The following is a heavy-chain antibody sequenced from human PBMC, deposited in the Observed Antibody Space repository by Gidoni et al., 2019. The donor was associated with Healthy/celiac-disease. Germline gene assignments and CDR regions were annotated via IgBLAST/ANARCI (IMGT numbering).Heavy chain of an antibody. Sequence: QVQLQESGPGLVKPSQTLSLTCTVSGGSISSGGYYWRWIRQPPGKGLEWIGYIYYSGSTYDNPSLKSRVTISVDTSKNQFSLKLSSGTAADTAVYYCAREGPVVTAIHYFDYWGQGTLVTVSS. D-gene: IGHD2-21*02. CDR1: GGSISSGGYY. CDR3: AREGPVVTAIHYFDY. V-gene: IGHV4-31*03. J-gene: IGHJ4*02. CDR2: IYYSGST.